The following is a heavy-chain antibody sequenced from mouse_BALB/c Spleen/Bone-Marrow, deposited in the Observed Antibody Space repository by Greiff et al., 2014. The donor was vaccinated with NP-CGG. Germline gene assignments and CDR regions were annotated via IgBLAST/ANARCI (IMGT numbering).Heavy chain of an antibody. CDR2: NSSGGINT. V-gene: IGHV5-6*01. CDR1: CFSFSSYC. CDR3: ARHQRYYAMDY. Sequence: VQLKGSWGDLVKPGGGLKISRAAPCFSFSSYCLSLGRPTPDKKVGGVATNSSGGINTYYPDSVKGRFTISRDNAKNTLYLQMSSLKSEDTAMYYCARHQRYYAMDYWGQGTSVTVSS. J-gene: IGHJ4*01.